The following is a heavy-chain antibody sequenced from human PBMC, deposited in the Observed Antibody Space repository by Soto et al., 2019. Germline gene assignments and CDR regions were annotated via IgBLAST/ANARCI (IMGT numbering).Heavy chain of an antibody. CDR1: GYTFTSYD. Sequence: QVQLVQAGAEVRKPGASVKVSCKTSGYTFTSYDINWVRQATGQGLEWMGWMNPNSGNTGYAQNFQGRVTMTSNTSISTAYMELSGLGSEDTAVYYCAVSMIRGASFFFDTWGQGALVTVSS. J-gene: IGHJ4*02. CDR2: MNPNSGNT. V-gene: IGHV1-8*01. D-gene: IGHD3-10*01. CDR3: AVSMIRGASFFFDT.